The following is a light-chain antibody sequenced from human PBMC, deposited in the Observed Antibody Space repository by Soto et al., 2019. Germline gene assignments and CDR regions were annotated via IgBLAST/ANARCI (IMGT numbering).Light chain of an antibody. J-gene: IGLJ3*02. CDR1: SSDVGNYNL. V-gene: IGLV2-23*01. CDR3: CSYAGSATLV. CDR2: EGS. Sequence: QSALTQPASVSGSPGQSITISCTGTSSDVGNYNLVSWYQQNPGKAPKLIIYEGSKRPSGVSNRFSGSKSDYTASLTISGLQAEDEADYYCCSYAGSATLVFGGGTKLTVL.